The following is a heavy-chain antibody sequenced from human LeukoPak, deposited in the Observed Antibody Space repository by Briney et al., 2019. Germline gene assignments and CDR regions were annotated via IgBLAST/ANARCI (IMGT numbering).Heavy chain of an antibody. CDR2: IKQDGSEK. J-gene: IGHJ4*02. V-gene: IGHV3-7*01. CDR1: GFTFSSYA. Sequence: GGSLRLSCAASGFTFSSYAMHWVRQAPGKGLEWVANIKQDGSEKYYVDSVKGRFTISRDNAKNSLYLQMNSLRAEDTAVYYCARGFPLGPNFDYWGQGTLVTVSS. CDR3: ARGFPLGPNFDY.